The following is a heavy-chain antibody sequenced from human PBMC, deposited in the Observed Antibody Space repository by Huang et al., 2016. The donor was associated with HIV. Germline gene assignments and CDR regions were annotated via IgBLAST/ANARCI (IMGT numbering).Heavy chain of an antibody. CDR1: TFSFGAYW. V-gene: IGHV3-7*01. CDR3: ATKTGAMDI. CDR2: IKQDESEK. D-gene: IGHD1-7*01. J-gene: IGHJ6*02. Sequence: VESGGRLVQPGGSIRLSCVGSTFSFGAYWMSWVRQTLGKGLEWVANIKQDESEKYYVESVKGRFNISRDNAKKILFLQMDNVRVEDTATYYCATKTGAMDIWGQGTAVTVS.